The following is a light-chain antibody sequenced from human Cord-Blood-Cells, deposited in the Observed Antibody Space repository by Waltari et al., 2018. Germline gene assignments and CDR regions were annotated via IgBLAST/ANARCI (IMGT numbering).Light chain of an antibody. CDR2: EVS. CDR3: SSYTSSSTLYV. V-gene: IGLV2-14*01. J-gene: IGLJ1*01. CDR1: SSDVGGYNS. Sequence: QSALTQPASVSGSPGQSITISCTGTSSDVGGYNSVPWYQQHPGKAPKRMIYEVSNRPSGVSNRFSGSKSGNTASLTISGLQTEDEADYYCSSYTSSSTLYVFGTGTKVTVL.